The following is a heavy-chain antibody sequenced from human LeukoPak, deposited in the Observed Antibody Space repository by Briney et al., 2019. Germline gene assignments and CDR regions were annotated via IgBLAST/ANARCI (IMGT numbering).Heavy chain of an antibody. CDR2: IYHSGST. Sequence: SETLSLTCTVSGGSISSYYWSWIRQPPGKGLEWIGYIYHSGSTNYNPSLKSRVTISVDTSKNQFSLKLTPVTAADTAVYYCARGGPGDFRLNWFDPWGQGTLVTVSS. V-gene: IGHV4-59*01. J-gene: IGHJ5*02. D-gene: IGHD7-27*01. CDR1: GGSISSYY. CDR3: ARGGPGDFRLNWFDP.